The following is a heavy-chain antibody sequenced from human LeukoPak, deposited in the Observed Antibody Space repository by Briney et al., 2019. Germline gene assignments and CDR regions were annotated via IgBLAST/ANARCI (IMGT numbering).Heavy chain of an antibody. CDR2: INSDESST. D-gene: IGHD5-24*01. Sequence: GGSLRLSCAASGFTFINYWMHWVRHAPGKGLVWVSRINSDESSTNYADSVMGRFTISRDNAKNTLYLQMNSLRAEDTAVYYCARGGRERGFDYWGRGTLVTVSS. CDR3: ARGGRERGFDY. V-gene: IGHV3-74*01. CDR1: GFTFINYW. J-gene: IGHJ4*02.